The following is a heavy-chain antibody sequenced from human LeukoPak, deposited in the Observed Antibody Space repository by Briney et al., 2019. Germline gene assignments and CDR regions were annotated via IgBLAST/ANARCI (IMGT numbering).Heavy chain of an antibody. CDR3: ARHSDWRFDY. J-gene: IGHJ4*02. CDR1: GYSFTSYR. V-gene: IGHV5-51*01. CDR2: IYPDDSDT. D-gene: IGHD3-9*01. Sequence: GESLNISFKGCGYSFTSYRVAWVRQIPGKGLEWMGIIYPDDSDTRYSPSFQGQVTISADKSISTAYLQWSSLKASDTAMYYCARHSDWRFDYWGQGTLVTVSS.